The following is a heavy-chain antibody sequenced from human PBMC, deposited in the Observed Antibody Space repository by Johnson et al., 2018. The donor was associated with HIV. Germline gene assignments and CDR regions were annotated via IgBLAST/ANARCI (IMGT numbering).Heavy chain of an antibody. CDR1: GFTFSSYA. CDR2: ISYDGSNK. Sequence: MQLVESGGGVVQPGRSLRLSCAASGFTFSSYAMHWVRQAPGKGLEWVAVISYDGSNKYYADSVKGRFTISRDNSKNTLYLQMNSLRAEDTAVYYCAKDFGYPRPRDAFDIWGQGTMVTVSS. J-gene: IGHJ3*02. V-gene: IGHV3-30*04. D-gene: IGHD5-12*01. CDR3: AKDFGYPRPRDAFDI.